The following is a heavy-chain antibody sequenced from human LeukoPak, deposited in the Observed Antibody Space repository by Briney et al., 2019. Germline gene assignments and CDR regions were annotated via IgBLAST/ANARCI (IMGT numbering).Heavy chain of an antibody. D-gene: IGHD3-22*01. J-gene: IGHJ4*02. CDR3: ARDSRNYYDSSGRYYFDY. V-gene: IGHV4-38-2*02. CDR1: GYSISSGYY. Sequence: PSETLSLTCTVPGYSISSGYYWGWIRQPPGKGLEWIGSIFRSGTTYYNPSLRSRVTISVDTSKNPFSLKLSSVTAADTAVYYCARDSRNYYDSSGRYYFDYWGQGTLVTVSS. CDR2: IFRSGTT.